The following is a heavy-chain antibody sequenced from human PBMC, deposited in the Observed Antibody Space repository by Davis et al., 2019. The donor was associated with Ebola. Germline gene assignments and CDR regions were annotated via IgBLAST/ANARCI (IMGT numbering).Heavy chain of an antibody. Sequence: GESLKISCAASGFTFSNYAMSWVRQAPGGGLEWVAGISATGVDKKYADSVRGRFSISRDDSKNTLYLQMDSLRAEDTAVYYCAKSFLITGSHMSEFRGVDYWGQGTVVTVSS. V-gene: IGHV3-23*01. D-gene: IGHD2-8*02. J-gene: IGHJ4*02. CDR3: AKSFLITGSHMSEFRGVDY. CDR2: ISATGVDK. CDR1: GFTFSNYA.